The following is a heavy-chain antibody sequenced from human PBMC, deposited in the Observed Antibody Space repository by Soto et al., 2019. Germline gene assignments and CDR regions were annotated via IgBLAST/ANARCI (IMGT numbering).Heavy chain of an antibody. D-gene: IGHD6-13*01. CDR2: IYPGDSDT. CDR3: ASPIAAAGTDYYYYGMDV. V-gene: IGHV5-51*01. CDR1: GYSFTSYW. Sequence: GESLKISCKGSGYSFTSYWIGWVRQMPGKGLEWMGIIYPGDSDTRYSPSFQGQVTISADKSISTAYLQWSSLKASDTAMYYCASPIAAAGTDYYYYGMDVWGQGTTVTVSS. J-gene: IGHJ6*02.